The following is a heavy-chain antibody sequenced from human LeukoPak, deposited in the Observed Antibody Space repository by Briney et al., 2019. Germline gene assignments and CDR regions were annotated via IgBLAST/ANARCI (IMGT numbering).Heavy chain of an antibody. Sequence: SETLSLTCNVSGGSISSSSYYWGWVRQPPGKGLEWIGEISYRGSTNYNPSLKSRVTISIDESKDQFSLTLNSVTAADTAVYYCAGRWALTGEPNWGQGTLVTVSS. D-gene: IGHD7-27*01. CDR2: ISYRGST. CDR1: GGSISSSSYY. V-gene: IGHV4-61*05. J-gene: IGHJ4*02. CDR3: AGRWALTGEPN.